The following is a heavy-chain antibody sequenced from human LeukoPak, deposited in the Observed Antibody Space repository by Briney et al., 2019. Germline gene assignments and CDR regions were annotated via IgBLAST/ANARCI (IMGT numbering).Heavy chain of an antibody. CDR2: MCGSAGCT. CDR1: GFTFNIYA. CDR3: ARDRPNYHESNGHYYERDGDH. J-gene: IGHJ5*02. V-gene: IGHV3-23*01. Sequence: PGGSLRLSCAPSGFTFNIYAMSWVRLAPGKGLQWVASMCGSAGCTFYTDSVKGRFTISRDNSNNTLYLEMNSLRAEDTAIYYCARDRPNYHESNGHYYERDGDHWGQGTLVTVSS. D-gene: IGHD3-22*01.